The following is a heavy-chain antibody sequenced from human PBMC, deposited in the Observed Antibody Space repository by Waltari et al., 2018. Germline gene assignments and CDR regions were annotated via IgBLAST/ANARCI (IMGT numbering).Heavy chain of an antibody. V-gene: IGHV1-2*02. Sequence: VQLVQSGAEATKPEASVKVSVQASGYTFNDYYVYWVRQAPGQGLEWVGYINTKTGGTAFAQKFRGRVTMTSDTSISTADMELSGLTSDDTAVYYCARDGIGGAHLDYWGKGTLVTVSS. D-gene: IGHD1-26*01. CDR3: ARDGIGGAHLDY. CDR1: GYTFNDYY. J-gene: IGHJ4*02. CDR2: INTKTGGT.